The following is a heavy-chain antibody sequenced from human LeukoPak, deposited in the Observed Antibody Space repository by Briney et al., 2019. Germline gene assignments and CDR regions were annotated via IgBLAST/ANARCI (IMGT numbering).Heavy chain of an antibody. CDR1: GYSISSGYY. CDR2: IYHSGST. J-gene: IGHJ6*03. D-gene: IGHD2-2*02. Sequence: SETLSLTCAVSGYSISSGYYWGWIRQPPGKGLEWIGSIYHSGSTYYNPSLKSRVTISVDTSKDQFSLELGSVTAADTAVYYCARCAGYCSSTSCYTDYYYMDVWGKGTTVTVSS. V-gene: IGHV4-38-2*01. CDR3: ARCAGYCSSTSCYTDYYYMDV.